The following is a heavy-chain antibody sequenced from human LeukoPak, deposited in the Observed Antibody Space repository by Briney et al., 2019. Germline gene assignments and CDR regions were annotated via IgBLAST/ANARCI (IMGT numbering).Heavy chain of an antibody. CDR1: GYSFTSYW. D-gene: IGHD6-25*01. V-gene: IGHV5-51*01. CDR2: IWPGDSDT. CDR3: ARHMKAAAGPSNFEY. Sequence: GKSLKISCKGSGYSFTSYWIGWVRQMPGKGLEWMGIIWPGDSDTKYSPSFQGQVTISADKSISTAYLQWSSLKASDTAMYYCARHMKAAAGPSNFEYWGQGTLVTVSS. J-gene: IGHJ4*02.